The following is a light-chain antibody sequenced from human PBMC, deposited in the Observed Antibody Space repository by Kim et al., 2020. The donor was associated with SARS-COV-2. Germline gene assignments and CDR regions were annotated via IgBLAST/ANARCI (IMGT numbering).Light chain of an antibody. V-gene: IGKV2-28*01. Sequence: DIVVTQSPLSLPVTPGEPASISCRSSQSLLHGNGYNYLDWYLQKPGQSPQLLIYLGSNRASGVPDRFSGSGSGTDFTLKISRVEAEDVGVYYCMQALQTRLTFGGGTKLEI. J-gene: IGKJ4*01. CDR2: LGS. CDR1: QSLLHGNGYNY. CDR3: MQALQTRLT.